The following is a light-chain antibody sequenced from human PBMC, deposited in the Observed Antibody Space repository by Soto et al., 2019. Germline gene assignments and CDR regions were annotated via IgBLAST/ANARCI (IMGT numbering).Light chain of an antibody. Sequence: EIVLTQSPSPLSLSPWESATLSCRASQSLSNTSLVWYQQKRGQAPRLLIYGVSSRATGIPDRFSGSGSGTDFTLTISRLEPEDFAVYYCQHYGSSPPFTFGPGTKVDIK. CDR1: QSLSNTS. V-gene: IGKV3-20*01. CDR3: QHYGSSPPFT. CDR2: GVS. J-gene: IGKJ3*01.